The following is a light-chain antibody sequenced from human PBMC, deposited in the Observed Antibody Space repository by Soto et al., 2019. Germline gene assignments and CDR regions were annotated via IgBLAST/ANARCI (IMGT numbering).Light chain of an antibody. V-gene: IGLV2-14*01. CDR2: DVS. CDR1: SSDVGGYNY. J-gene: IGLJ2*01. CDR3: SSYTSSSTLV. Sequence: QSVLTQPASVSGSPGQSIPISCTGTSSDVGGYNYLSWYQQHPGKAPKLMIYDVSNRPSGVSNRFSGSKSGNTASLTISGRQAEDEADYYCSSYTSSSTLVFGGGTKVTVL.